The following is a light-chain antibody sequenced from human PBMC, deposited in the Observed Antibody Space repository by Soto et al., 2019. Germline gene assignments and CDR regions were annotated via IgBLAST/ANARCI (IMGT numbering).Light chain of an antibody. CDR1: SSNIGSNA. Sequence: QSVLTQPASVSGSPGQSLTISCSGSSSNIGSNAVSWYQHFPGTAPKVLIYSDDQRPSGVPDRFSGSKSGTSASLAISGLRAEDEADYFCAAWGDSLNTWVFGGGTK. J-gene: IGLJ3*02. V-gene: IGLV1-44*01. CDR3: AAWGDSLNTWV. CDR2: SDD.